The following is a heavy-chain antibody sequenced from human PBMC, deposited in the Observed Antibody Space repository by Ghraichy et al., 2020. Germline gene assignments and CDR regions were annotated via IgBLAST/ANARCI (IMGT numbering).Heavy chain of an antibody. CDR3: AKDSAAVAGKRGGFDI. D-gene: IGHD6-19*01. Sequence: GGSLRLSCTASGFTFNSYAMNWVRQAPGKGLEWVSGIGMTGTSTYYADSVKGQFTISRDNSKNTVFLQMNSLRAEDTAVYYCAKDSAAVAGKRGGFDIWGQWTMVTVSP. CDR1: GFTFNSYA. CDR2: IGMTGTST. J-gene: IGHJ3*02. V-gene: IGHV3-23*01.